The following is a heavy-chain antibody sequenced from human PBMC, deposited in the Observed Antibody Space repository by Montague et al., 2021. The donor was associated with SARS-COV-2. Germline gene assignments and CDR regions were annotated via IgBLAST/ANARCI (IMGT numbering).Heavy chain of an antibody. CDR3: ARALYYYDGGGFPLLDY. D-gene: IGHD3-22*01. CDR1: GFTFSNYE. CDR2: ISSSGSPI. J-gene: IGHJ4*02. Sequence: SLRLSCAASGFTFSNYEMNWVRQAPGRGLEWLSDISSSGSPIYYADSVKGRFTISRDNAKNSLYLQMNSLRAEDTALYYCARALYYYDGGGFPLLDYWGQGTLVTVSS. V-gene: IGHV3-48*03.